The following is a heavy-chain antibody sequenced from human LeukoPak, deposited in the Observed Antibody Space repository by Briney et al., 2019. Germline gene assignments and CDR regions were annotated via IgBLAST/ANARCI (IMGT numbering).Heavy chain of an antibody. CDR2: IGTAGEI. D-gene: IGHD3-22*01. V-gene: IGHV3-13*01. CDR3: ARDQYYYDSSGYLY. CDR1: GFTFSSYD. Sequence: LTGGSLRLSCAASGFTFSSYDIDWVRQATGKGLEWVSGIGTAGEIYYPASVKGRFTISRENSKNSLYLQMNSLRAEDTAVYYCARDQYYYDSSGYLYWGQGTLVTVSS. J-gene: IGHJ4*02.